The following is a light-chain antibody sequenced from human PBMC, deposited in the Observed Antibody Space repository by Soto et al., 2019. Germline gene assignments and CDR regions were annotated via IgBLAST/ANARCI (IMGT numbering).Light chain of an antibody. CDR2: GTS. CDR1: QSVSSSS. CDR3: QQLNSYHS. V-gene: IGKV3-20*01. J-gene: IGKJ4*01. Sequence: ETVLTQSPGTLSLSPGERATLSCRASQSVSSSSLAWYQQRPGQAPRLLIYGTSTLQSGVPSRFSGSGSGTEFTLTISSLQPEDFATYYCQQLNSYHSFGGGTKVEIK.